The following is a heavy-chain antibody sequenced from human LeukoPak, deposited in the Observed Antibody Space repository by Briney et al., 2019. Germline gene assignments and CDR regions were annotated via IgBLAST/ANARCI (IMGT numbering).Heavy chain of an antibody. D-gene: IGHD2-2*01. CDR2: IYPGDSDT. J-gene: IGHJ4*02. CDR3: ARSSLDIVVVPAAPFDY. CDR1: GSIFTSYW. Sequence: GASLQISCEGSGSIFTSYWIGWVRQLPGKGLEWMGIIYPGDSDTRYSPSFQGQVTISADKSISTAYLQWSSLKASDTAMYYCARSSLDIVVVPAAPFDYWGQGTLVTVSS. V-gene: IGHV5-51*01.